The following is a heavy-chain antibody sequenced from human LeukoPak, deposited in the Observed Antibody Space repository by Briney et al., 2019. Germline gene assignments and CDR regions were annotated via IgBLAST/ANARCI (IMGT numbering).Heavy chain of an antibody. CDR2: IIPIFGTA. Sequence: ASVKVSCKASGGTFSSYAISWVRQAPGQGLEWMGGIIPIFGTANYAQKFQGRVTITADESTSTAYMELSSLRSEDTAVYYCARSEGGDLEGSWFDPWGQGTLVTVSS. D-gene: IGHD4-17*01. V-gene: IGHV1-69*13. CDR3: ARSEGGDLEGSWFDP. CDR1: GGTFSSYA. J-gene: IGHJ5*02.